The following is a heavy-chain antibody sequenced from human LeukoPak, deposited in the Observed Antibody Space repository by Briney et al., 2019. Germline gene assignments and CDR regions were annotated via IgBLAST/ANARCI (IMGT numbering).Heavy chain of an antibody. CDR3: AKGGLRFQYYFDY. V-gene: IGHV3-23*01. CDR2: ISGSGGST. Sequence: PGGSLRLSCAASGFTFSSYAMSWVRQAPGKGLEWVSAISGSGGSTYYADSVKGRFTISRDNSKNTLYLQMNSLRAEDTAVYYRAKGGLRFQYYFDYWGQGTLVTVSS. CDR1: GFTFSSYA. D-gene: IGHD3-3*01. J-gene: IGHJ4*02.